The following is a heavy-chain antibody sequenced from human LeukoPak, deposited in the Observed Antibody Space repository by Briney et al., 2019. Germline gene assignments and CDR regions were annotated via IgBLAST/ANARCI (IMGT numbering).Heavy chain of an antibody. CDR3: ARYNSGWSYFDY. CDR2: IFYSGST. Sequence: SETLSLTCTVSGDPISSYYWSWIRQPPGKGLDWIGYIFYSGSTNYNPSLKSRVTISVDTSKSQFSLKLSSVTAADTAIYYCARYNSGWSYFDYWGQGTLVTVSS. D-gene: IGHD6-19*01. CDR1: GDPISSYY. J-gene: IGHJ4*02. V-gene: IGHV4-59*01.